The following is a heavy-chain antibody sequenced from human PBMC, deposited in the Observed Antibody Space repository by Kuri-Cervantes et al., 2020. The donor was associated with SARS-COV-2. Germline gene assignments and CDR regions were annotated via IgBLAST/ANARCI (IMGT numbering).Heavy chain of an antibody. Sequence: ASVKVSCKASGYTFIGYYMHWVRQAPGQGLEWMGWISAYNGNTNYAQKLQGRVTMTTDTSTSTAYMELRSLGSDDTAVYYCARDGSITGVVDYWGQGTLVTVSS. J-gene: IGHJ4*02. CDR2: ISAYNGNT. CDR3: ARDGSITGVVDY. V-gene: IGHV1-18*04. CDR1: GYTFIGYY. D-gene: IGHD1-14*01.